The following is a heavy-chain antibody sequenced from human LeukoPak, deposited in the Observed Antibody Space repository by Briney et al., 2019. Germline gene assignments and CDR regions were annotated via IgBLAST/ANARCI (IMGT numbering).Heavy chain of an antibody. J-gene: IGHJ4*02. V-gene: IGHV1-18*01. Sequence: GASVKVSCKASGHTFTSYGISWVRQAPGQGLEWMGWISAYNGNTNYAQKLQGRVTMTTDTSTSTAYMELRSLRSDDTAVYYCARVRGSYSQYYFDYWGQGTLVTVSS. CDR2: ISAYNGNT. CDR1: GHTFTSYG. D-gene: IGHD1-26*01. CDR3: ARVRGSYSQYYFDY.